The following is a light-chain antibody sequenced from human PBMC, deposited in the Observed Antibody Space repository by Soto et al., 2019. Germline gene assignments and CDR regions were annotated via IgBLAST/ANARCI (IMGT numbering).Light chain of an antibody. Sequence: EIVLTQSQATLSLSPGERATLSCRASQSVSSSLAWYQQKPGQAPRLLIFDVSNRATGIPARVSGIGSGTDFTLTISSLEPEDFALYYCQQRSSWPWTFGQGTKVDIK. CDR2: DVS. J-gene: IGKJ1*01. V-gene: IGKV3-11*01. CDR3: QQRSSWPWT. CDR1: QSVSSS.